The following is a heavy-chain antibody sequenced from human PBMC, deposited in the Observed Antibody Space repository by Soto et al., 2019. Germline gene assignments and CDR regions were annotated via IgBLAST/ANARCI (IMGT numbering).Heavy chain of an antibody. J-gene: IGHJ6*02. CDR2: INPSDGST. Sequence: QVQLVQSGAEVKKPGASVKVSCKASGYTFTNYYIQWVRQAPGQGLEWMGLINPSDGSTSYAQKCPGRVTMTCATSTSTVYMELTSLRSEDTAVYDCAKDRGTPDFTVLLWFGELRDKGNALDVWGQGTTVPVSS. D-gene: IGHD3-10*01. CDR1: GYTFTNYY. V-gene: IGHV1-46*01. CDR3: AKDRGTPDFTVLLWFGELRDKGNALDV.